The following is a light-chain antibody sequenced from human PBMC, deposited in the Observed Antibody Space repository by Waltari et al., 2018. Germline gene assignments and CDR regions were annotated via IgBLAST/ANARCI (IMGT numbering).Light chain of an antibody. CDR1: ALPKQY. CDR2: KDR. CDR3: QSADSSGTYVV. Sequence: SYELTQPPSVSVSPGQTARSTCSGAALPKQYAYWYQQKPGQAPVLVIYKDREGPSGIPERFSGSSSGTTVTLTISGVQAEDEADYYCQSADSSGTYVVFGGGTKLTVL. V-gene: IGLV3-25*03. J-gene: IGLJ2*01.